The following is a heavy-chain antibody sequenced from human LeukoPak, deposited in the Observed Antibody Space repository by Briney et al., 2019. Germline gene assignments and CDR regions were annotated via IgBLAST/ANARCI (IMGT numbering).Heavy chain of an antibody. CDR2: IIPIFGTA. J-gene: IGHJ6*02. V-gene: IGHV1-69*13. D-gene: IGHD1-14*01. CDR3: AKPPGNTPAQSGMDV. CDR1: GGTFSSYA. Sequence: GASVKVSCKASGGTFSSYAISWVRQAPGQGLEWMGGIIPIFGTANYAQKFQGRVTITADESTSTAYMELNSLRAEDTAVYYCAKPPGNTPAQSGMDVWGQGTTVTVSS.